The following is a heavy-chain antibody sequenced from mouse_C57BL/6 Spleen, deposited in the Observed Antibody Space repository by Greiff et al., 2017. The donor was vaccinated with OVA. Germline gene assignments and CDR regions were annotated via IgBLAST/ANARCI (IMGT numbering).Heavy chain of an antibody. Sequence: EVHLVESGGGLVKPGGSLKLSCAASGFTFSDYGMHWVRQAPEKGLEWVAYISSGSSTIYYADTVKGRFTISRDNAKNTLFLQMTSLRSEDTAMYYCAVGSSPWFAYWGQGTLVTVSA. D-gene: IGHD1-1*01. CDR2: ISSGSSTI. J-gene: IGHJ3*01. V-gene: IGHV5-17*01. CDR3: AVGSSPWFAY. CDR1: GFTFSDYG.